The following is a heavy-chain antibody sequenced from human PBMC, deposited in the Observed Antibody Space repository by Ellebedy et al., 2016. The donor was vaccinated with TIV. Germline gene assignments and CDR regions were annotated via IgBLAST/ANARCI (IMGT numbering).Heavy chain of an antibody. CDR2: LFYSGNT. Sequence: SETLSLSXTVSGYSISSYSWTWIRQPPGKGLEWIGYLFYSGNTNYNPSLKSRVTMSVDTSKNQFSLKLSSMTAADTAVYYCARFDYDVEGYYGLDVWGQGTTVTVSS. V-gene: IGHV4-59*01. D-gene: IGHD3-16*01. CDR1: GYSISSYS. CDR3: ARFDYDVEGYYGLDV. J-gene: IGHJ6*02.